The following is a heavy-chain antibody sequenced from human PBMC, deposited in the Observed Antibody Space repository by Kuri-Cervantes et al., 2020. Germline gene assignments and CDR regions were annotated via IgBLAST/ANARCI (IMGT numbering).Heavy chain of an antibody. CDR1: GFTFSDSA. D-gene: IGHD3-10*01. CDR2: ISSTSTRT. V-gene: IGHV3-21*04. J-gene: IGHJ6*02. Sequence: GESLKISCTASGFTFSDSAMNWVRQTPEKGLEWVSTISSTSTRTFYADSVKGRFTISRDNAKNSLYLQMNSLRAEDTALYYCAKEGVVRGEMDVWGQGTTVTVSS. CDR3: AKEGVVRGEMDV.